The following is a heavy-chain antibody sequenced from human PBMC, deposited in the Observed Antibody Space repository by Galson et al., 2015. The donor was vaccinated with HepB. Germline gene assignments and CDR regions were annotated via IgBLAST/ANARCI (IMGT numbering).Heavy chain of an antibody. CDR1: GLTVSSNY. V-gene: IGHV3-66*01. CDR3: ARDAPYYSSSWDY. D-gene: IGHD6-13*01. CDR2: IYSGGST. Sequence: SLRLSCAASGLTVSSNYMSWVRQAPGKGLEWVSVIYSGGSTYYADSVKGRFTISRDNSKNTLYLQMNSLRAEDTAVYYCARDAPYYSSSWDYWGQGTLVTVSS. J-gene: IGHJ4*02.